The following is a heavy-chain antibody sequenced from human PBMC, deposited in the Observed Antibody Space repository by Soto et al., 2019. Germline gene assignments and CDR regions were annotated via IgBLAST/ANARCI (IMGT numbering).Heavy chain of an antibody. CDR1: GGSFSGYY. J-gene: IGHJ4*02. D-gene: IGHD3-22*01. V-gene: IGHV4-34*01. Sequence: PSETLSLTCAVYGGSFSGYYWSWIRQPPGKGLEWIGEINHSGSTNYNPSLKSRVTISVDTSKNQFSLKLSSVTAADTAVYYCARGRRGSGTYYYDSRYFDYWGQGTLVTVSS. CDR2: INHSGST. CDR3: ARGRRGSGTYYYDSRYFDY.